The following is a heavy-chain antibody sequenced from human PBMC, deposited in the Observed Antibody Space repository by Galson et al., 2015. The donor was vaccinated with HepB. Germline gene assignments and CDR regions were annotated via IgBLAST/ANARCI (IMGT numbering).Heavy chain of an antibody. Sequence: SLRLSCAASGFTFSNAWMNWVRQAPGKGLEWVGRIKSKTDGGTTDYAAPVKGRFTISRDDSKNTLYLQMNSLKIEDTAVYYCTTDLGSPSQWGYFDYWGQGTLVTVSS. D-gene: IGHD2-8*01. CDR1: GFTFSNAW. J-gene: IGHJ4*02. CDR3: TTDLGSPSQWGYFDY. CDR2: IKSKTDGGTT. V-gene: IGHV3-15*01.